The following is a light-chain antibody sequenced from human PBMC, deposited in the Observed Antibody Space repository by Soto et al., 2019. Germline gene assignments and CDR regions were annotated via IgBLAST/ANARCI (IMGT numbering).Light chain of an antibody. J-gene: IGLJ3*02. CDR2: YDD. CDR1: NSNIGHNA. Sequence: QSVLTQPPSVSAAPGQRVTISCSGSNSNIGHNAVNWYQQLPGKAPKLLIHYDDRVPSGVSDRFSGSKSGTSASLAISALQSEDEADYYCAAWDDSLNGPVFGGGTKLTVL. V-gene: IGLV1-36*01. CDR3: AAWDDSLNGPV.